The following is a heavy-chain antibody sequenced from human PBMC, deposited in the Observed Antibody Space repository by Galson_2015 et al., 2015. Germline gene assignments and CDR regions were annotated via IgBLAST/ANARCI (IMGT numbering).Heavy chain of an antibody. D-gene: IGHD3-3*01. J-gene: IGHJ4*02. CDR2: ISSAGSHI. Sequence: SLRLSCAASGFTFSTYRMNWVRQAPGKGLEWVSFISSAGSHIHYADSLKGRFTISRDNAKNTLYLQMNNLRAEDTAVYYCARGGDFWGAYWGRADYWGQGTLVTVSS. V-gene: IGHV3-21*01. CDR1: GFTFSTYR. CDR3: ARGGDFWGAYWGRADY.